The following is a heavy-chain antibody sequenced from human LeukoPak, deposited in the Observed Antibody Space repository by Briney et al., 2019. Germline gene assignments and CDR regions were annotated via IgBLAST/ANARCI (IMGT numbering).Heavy chain of an antibody. CDR1: GGSISSGGYY. Sequence: SETPSLTCTVSGGSISSGGYYWSWIRQHPGKGLEWIGYIYYSGSTYYNPSLKSRVTISVDTSKNQFSLKLSSVTAADTAVYYCASGGDFWSGYYTDYWGQGTLVTVSS. D-gene: IGHD3-3*01. J-gene: IGHJ4*02. CDR2: IYYSGST. CDR3: ASGGDFWSGYYTDY. V-gene: IGHV4-31*03.